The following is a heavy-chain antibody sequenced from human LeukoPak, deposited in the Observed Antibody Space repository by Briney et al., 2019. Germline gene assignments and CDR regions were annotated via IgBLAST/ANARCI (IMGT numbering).Heavy chain of an antibody. Sequence: PGGSLRLSCAVSGFIFSDYYMDWVHQVPGKGLEWVGRSRDKAGSYSTEYAASVKGRFTVSRDESQISLYLQMNSLTTEDTAVYYCTRMVQGRGWYIDYWGQGTLVTVSS. V-gene: IGHV3-72*01. J-gene: IGHJ4*02. D-gene: IGHD6-19*01. CDR3: TRMVQGRGWYIDY. CDR2: SRDKAGSYST. CDR1: GFIFSDYY.